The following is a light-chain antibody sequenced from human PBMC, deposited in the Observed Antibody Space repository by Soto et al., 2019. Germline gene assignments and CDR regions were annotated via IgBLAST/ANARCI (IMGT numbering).Light chain of an antibody. J-gene: IGKJ4*01. CDR2: DAS. CDR3: QQYNSYSPLT. CDR1: QSISSW. V-gene: IGKV1-5*01. Sequence: DIQMTQSPATLSASVGDRGTITCRASQSISSWLAWYPQKPGKAPKLLIYDASSLETGVPSRFSGSGSGTEFTLTISSLQPDDFATYYCQQYNSYSPLTFGGGTKVEIK.